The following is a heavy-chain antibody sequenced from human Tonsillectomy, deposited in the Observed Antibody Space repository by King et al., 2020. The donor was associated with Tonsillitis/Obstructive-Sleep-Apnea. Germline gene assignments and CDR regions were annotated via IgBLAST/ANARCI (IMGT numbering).Heavy chain of an antibody. CDR3: ARAPYTVMVWARGGYYFDY. Sequence: VQLQESGPGLVKPSETLSLTCTVSGGSISSYYWSWIRQPPGKGLEWIGYIYYSGSTNYNPSLKSRVTISVDTSKNQFSLKLSSVTAADTAVDYCARAPYTVMVWARGGYYFDYWGQGTLVTVSS. CDR2: IYYSGST. D-gene: IGHD5-18*01. J-gene: IGHJ4*02. CDR1: GGSISSYY. V-gene: IGHV4-59*01.